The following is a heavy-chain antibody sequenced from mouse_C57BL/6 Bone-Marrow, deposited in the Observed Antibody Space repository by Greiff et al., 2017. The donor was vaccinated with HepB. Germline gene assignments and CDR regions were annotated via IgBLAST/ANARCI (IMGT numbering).Heavy chain of an antibody. J-gene: IGHJ3*01. CDR3: ARWSNSSWFAY. Sequence: QVQLQQPGTELVKPGASVKLSCKASGYAFSSSWMNWVKQRPGKGLEWIGRIYPGDGDTNYNGKFKGKATLTADKSSSTAYMQLSSLTSEDSAVYFCARWSNSSWFAYWGQGTLVTVSA. D-gene: IGHD2-5*01. V-gene: IGHV1-82*01. CDR1: GYAFSSSW. CDR2: IYPGDGDT.